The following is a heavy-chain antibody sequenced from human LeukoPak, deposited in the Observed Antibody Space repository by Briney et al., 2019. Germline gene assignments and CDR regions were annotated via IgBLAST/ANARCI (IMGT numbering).Heavy chain of an antibody. CDR3: ARRVRYFDRSFDY. CDR1: GGSISSSSYY. V-gene: IGHV4-39*01. D-gene: IGHD3-9*01. CDR2: IYYSGST. Sequence: SETLSLTCTVSGGSISSSSYYWGWIRQPPGKGLEWIGSIYYSGSTYYNPSLKSRVSISVDTSKNQFSLKMSSVADADTAVYYCARRVRYFDRSFDYWGQGTLVTVSS. J-gene: IGHJ4*02.